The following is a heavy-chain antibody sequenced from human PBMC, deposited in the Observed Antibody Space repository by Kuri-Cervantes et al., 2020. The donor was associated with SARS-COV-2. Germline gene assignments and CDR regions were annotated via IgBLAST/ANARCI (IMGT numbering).Heavy chain of an antibody. CDR3: ARGGWTKARAYYYYYYMDV. CDR1: GGTFSSYT. CDR2: IIPIFGTA. D-gene: IGHD3/OR15-3a*01. J-gene: IGHJ6*03. Sequence: SVKVSCKASGGTFSSYTISWVRQAPGRGLEWMGGIIPIFGTANYAQKFQGRVTITADKSTSTAYMELSSLRSEDTAVYYCARGGWTKARAYYYYYYMDVWGKGTTVTVSS. V-gene: IGHV1-69*06.